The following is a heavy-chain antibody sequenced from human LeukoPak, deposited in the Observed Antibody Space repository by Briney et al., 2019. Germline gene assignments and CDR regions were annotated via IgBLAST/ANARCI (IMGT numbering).Heavy chain of an antibody. CDR2: ISTYDAKT. V-gene: IGHV1-18*04. D-gene: IGHD3-10*01. Sequence: GASVKVSCKASGYTFTRHGISWVRQAPGQGLEWMGWISTYDAKTNYAQNLQGRVTLITDTSATTVYMELRNLRSDDTAVYYCARERVARGENFDYWGQGTVVTVSS. J-gene: IGHJ4*02. CDR1: GYTFTRHG. CDR3: ARERVARGENFDY.